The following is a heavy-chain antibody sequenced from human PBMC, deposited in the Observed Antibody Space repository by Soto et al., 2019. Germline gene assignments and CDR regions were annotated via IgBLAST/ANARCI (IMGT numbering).Heavy chain of an antibody. V-gene: IGHV3-73*01. J-gene: IGHJ6*02. Sequence: GGSLRLSCAASGFTFSGSAMHWVRQASGKGLEWVGRIRSKANSYATAYAASVKGRFTISRDDSKNTAYLQMNSLKTEDTAVYYCTRPLYQDVAYAAPFVDVWGQGTTVTVSS. CDR3: TRPLYQDVAYAAPFVDV. CDR1: GFTFSGSA. D-gene: IGHD2-2*02. CDR2: IRSKANSYAT.